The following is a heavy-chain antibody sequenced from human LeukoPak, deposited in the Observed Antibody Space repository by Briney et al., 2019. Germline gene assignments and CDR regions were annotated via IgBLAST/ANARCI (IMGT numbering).Heavy chain of an antibody. J-gene: IGHJ4*02. D-gene: IGHD3-10*01. CDR3: AKDGGSGNYYNPDY. CDR1: GFTFSSYG. V-gene: IGHV3-33*06. CDR2: IWYDGSNE. Sequence: PGGSLRLSCVASGFTFSSYGMHWVRQAPGKGLEWVAVIWYDGSNEHYADSVKGRFTISRDNSKNTLYLQMNSLRAEDTAVYYCAKDGGSGNYYNPDYWGQGTLVTVSS.